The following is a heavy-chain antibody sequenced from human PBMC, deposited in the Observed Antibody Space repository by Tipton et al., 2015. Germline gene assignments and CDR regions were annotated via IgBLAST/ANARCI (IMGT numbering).Heavy chain of an antibody. CDR1: GFTFSNAW. CDR2: IRSAAAGGTT. CDR3: TRGSGSYDGSDFDN. Sequence: SLRLSCAASGFTFSNAWMNWVRQAPGKGLEWVGRIRSAAAGGTTEYAASVRDRFIISRDDSENTLFVQMNSLRIEDTAIYYCTRGSGSYDGSDFDNWGQGTLVTVSS. V-gene: IGHV3-15*07. J-gene: IGHJ4*02. D-gene: IGHD3-16*01.